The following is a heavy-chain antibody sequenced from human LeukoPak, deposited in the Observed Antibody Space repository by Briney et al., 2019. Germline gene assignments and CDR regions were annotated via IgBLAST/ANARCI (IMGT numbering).Heavy chain of an antibody. Sequence: GGSLRLSCAASGFTFGSHFFNWVRQAPGRGLEWVPSIGSRGNFIYYADSVKGRFTISRDNAKNSLFLQMNSLRAEDTAVYYCAKSKEDCCGSFDPWGQGTLVTVSS. CDR2: IGSRGNFI. D-gene: IGHD2-15*01. CDR1: GFTFGSHF. CDR3: AKSKEDCCGSFDP. V-gene: IGHV3-21*04. J-gene: IGHJ5*02.